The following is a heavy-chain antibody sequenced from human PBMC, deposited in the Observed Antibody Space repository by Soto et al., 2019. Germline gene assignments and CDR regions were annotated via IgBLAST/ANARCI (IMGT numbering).Heavy chain of an antibody. D-gene: IGHD3-22*01. CDR1: GYTFTSYG. J-gene: IGHJ6*02. CDR3: ARGLPLPHDSSGYLSPDYYYGMDV. V-gene: IGHV1-18*01. Sequence: QVQLVQSGAEVKKPGASVKVSCKASGYTFTSYGITWVRQAPGQGLEWMGWISAYNGNTNYAQKLQGRVTMTTDTSTSTAYMELRSLRSDDTAVYYCARGLPLPHDSSGYLSPDYYYGMDVWGQGTTVTVSS. CDR2: ISAYNGNT.